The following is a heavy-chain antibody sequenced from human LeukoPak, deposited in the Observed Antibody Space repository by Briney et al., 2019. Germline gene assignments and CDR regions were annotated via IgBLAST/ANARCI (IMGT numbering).Heavy chain of an antibody. Sequence: LETLSLTCTVSGGSISSYYWSWIRQPPGKGLEWIGYIYYSGSTNYNPSLKSRVTISVDTSKNQFSLKLSSVTAADTAVYYCARQGPYDSSGYGYWGQGTLVTVSS. J-gene: IGHJ4*02. CDR1: GGSISSYY. CDR3: ARQGPYDSSGYGY. V-gene: IGHV4-59*08. D-gene: IGHD3-22*01. CDR2: IYYSGST.